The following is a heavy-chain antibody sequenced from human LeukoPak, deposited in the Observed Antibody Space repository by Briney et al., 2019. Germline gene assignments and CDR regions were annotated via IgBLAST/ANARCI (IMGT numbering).Heavy chain of an antibody. D-gene: IGHD5-18*01. CDR1: GFTFSSYG. Sequence: GGSLRLSCAASGFTFSSYGMHWVRQAPGKGLEWVAVISYDGSNKYYADSVKGRFTISRDNSKNTLYLQMNSLRAEDTAVYYCAKGERGYSYGPLGYYGMDVWGQGTTVTVS. CDR2: ISYDGSNK. J-gene: IGHJ6*02. CDR3: AKGERGYSYGPLGYYGMDV. V-gene: IGHV3-30*18.